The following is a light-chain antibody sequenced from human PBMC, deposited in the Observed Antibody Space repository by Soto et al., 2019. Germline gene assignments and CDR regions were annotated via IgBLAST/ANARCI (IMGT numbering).Light chain of an antibody. Sequence: QSALTQPASVSGSPGQSITISCTGTSSDVGNYNYVSWYQHHPGKAPKLMIHDVSNRPSGISNRFSGSKSGNTASLTISGLQAEDEDDYYCSSYTSTSTVIFGGGTKLTVL. CDR3: SSYTSTSTVI. CDR1: SSDVGNYNY. CDR2: DVS. V-gene: IGLV2-14*03. J-gene: IGLJ2*01.